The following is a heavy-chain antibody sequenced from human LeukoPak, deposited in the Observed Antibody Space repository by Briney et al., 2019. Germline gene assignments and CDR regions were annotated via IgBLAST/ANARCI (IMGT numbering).Heavy chain of an antibody. V-gene: IGHV3-48*01. CDR3: ARDSPPDY. J-gene: IGHJ4*02. Sequence: RGSLRLSCAASGFTFSTYSMNWVRQAPGKGLEWVSYISSSSSTIYYADSVKGRFTISRDNAKNSLYLQMNSLRAEDTAVYSCARDSPPDYWGQGTLVTVSS. CDR2: ISSSSSTI. CDR1: GFTFSTYS.